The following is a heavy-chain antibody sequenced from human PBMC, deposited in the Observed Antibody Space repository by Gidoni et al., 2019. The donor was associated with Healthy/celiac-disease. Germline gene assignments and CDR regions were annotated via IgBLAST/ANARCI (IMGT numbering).Heavy chain of an antibody. V-gene: IGHV3-23*04. CDR3: ANSPPPIAARHSYGMDV. D-gene: IGHD6-6*01. CDR2: IRGRGGST. J-gene: IGHJ6*02. CDR1: GFTFSSYA. Sequence: EVQLVESGGGLVQPVGSLRLSCAASGFTFSSYAMRWVRQAPGKGLEWGSAIRGRGGSTYYADSVKGRFTISRDNSKNTLYLQMNSLRAEDTAVYYCANSPPPIAARHSYGMDVWGQGTTVTVSS.